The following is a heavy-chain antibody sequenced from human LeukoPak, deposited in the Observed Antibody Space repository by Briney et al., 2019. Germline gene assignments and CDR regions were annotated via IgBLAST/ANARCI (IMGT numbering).Heavy chain of an antibody. J-gene: IGHJ5*02. V-gene: IGHV3-73*01. CDR3: TLSAAGPPWFDP. CDR2: IRSKANSYAT. Sequence: GGSLKLSCAASGFTFSGSAMHWVRQASGKGLEWVGRIRSKANSYATAYAASVKGRFTISRDDSKNTAYLQMNSLKTEDTAVYYCTLSAAGPPWFDPWGQGTLVTTSS. CDR1: GFTFSGSA. D-gene: IGHD6-13*01.